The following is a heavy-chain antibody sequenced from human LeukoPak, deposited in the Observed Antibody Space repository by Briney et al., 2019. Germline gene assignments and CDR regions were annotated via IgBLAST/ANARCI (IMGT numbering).Heavy chain of an antibody. CDR2: ISGSGGST. V-gene: IGHV3-23*01. D-gene: IGHD6-6*01. Sequence: GGSLRLSCAASGFTFSSYAMSWVRQAPGKGLEWVSAISGSGGSTYYADSVKGRFTISRDNSENTLYLQMNSLRAEDTAVYYCAKDRSSSSSFRFDPWGQGTLVTVSS. CDR1: GFTFSSYA. CDR3: AKDRSSSSSFRFDP. J-gene: IGHJ5*02.